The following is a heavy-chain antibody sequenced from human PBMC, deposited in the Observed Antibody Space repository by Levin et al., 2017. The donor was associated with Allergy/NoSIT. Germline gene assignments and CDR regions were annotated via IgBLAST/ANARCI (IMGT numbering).Heavy chain of an antibody. CDR3: ARDRVIPATGNQFHYYGLDV. D-gene: IGHD6-13*01. CDR2: IYYSGAT. V-gene: IGHV4-59*01. CDR1: GGSISSFY. J-gene: IGHJ6*02. Sequence: SETLSLTCTVSGGSISSFYWSWIRQPPGKGLEWIGHIYYSGATKYNPSLKSRVTISVDTSKNQFSLKLNSVTAADTAVYYCARDRVIPATGNQFHYYGLDVWGQGTTVTVSS.